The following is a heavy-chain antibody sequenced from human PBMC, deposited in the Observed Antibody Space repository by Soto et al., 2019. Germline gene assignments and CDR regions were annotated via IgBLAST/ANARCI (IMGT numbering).Heavy chain of an antibody. Sequence: PSETLSLTCAVSGYSISSGYYWGWIRQPPRKGLEWIGSIYHSGSTYYNASLKSRVTISVDTSKNQFSLKLSSVTAADTAVYYCARTSYVWGSYRSFDCWGQGILVTVSS. D-gene: IGHD3-16*02. J-gene: IGHJ4*02. CDR1: GYSISSGYY. CDR2: IYHSGST. V-gene: IGHV4-38-2*01. CDR3: ARTSYVWGSYRSFDC.